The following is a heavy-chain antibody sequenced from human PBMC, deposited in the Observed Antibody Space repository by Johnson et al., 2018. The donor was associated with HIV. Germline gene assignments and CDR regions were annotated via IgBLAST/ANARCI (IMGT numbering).Heavy chain of an antibody. CDR2: ISYDGSYK. J-gene: IGHJ3*02. CDR1: GFTFSTYA. CDR3: ARDREYGVAWGWALDI. V-gene: IGHV3-30*04. D-gene: IGHD2/OR15-2a*01. Sequence: QVQLVESGGGVVQPGRSLRLSCAASGFTFSTYALHWVRQAPGQGLAWVAIISYDGSYKYYADSVKGRFTISRYNSKNTLFLRTNRLRPEDTAIYYCARDREYGVAWGWALDIWGQGTMVTVSS.